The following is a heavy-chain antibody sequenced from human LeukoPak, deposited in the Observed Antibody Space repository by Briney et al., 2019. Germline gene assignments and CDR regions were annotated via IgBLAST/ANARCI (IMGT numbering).Heavy chain of an antibody. CDR3: AKDPERAEQVGSYFDY. CDR1: GFTFSTYA. D-gene: IGHD1-26*01. Sequence: GGSLRLSCAASGFTFSTYAMHWVRQAPGKGLEWVALIWYDGTTKWYADSVKGRFTISRDNSRNTVWLQMSSLRVEDTAVYYCAKDPERAEQVGSYFDYWGQGTLVTVSS. J-gene: IGHJ4*02. V-gene: IGHV3-33*03. CDR2: IWYDGTTK.